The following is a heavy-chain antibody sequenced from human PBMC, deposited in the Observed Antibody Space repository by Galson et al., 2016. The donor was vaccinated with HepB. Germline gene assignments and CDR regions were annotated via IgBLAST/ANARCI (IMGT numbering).Heavy chain of an antibody. CDR2: IDGPTPNT. D-gene: IGHD6-19*01. CDR1: GFTFRNYA. J-gene: IGHJ4*02. CDR3: TTWLSHHFDY. V-gene: IGHV3-23*01. Sequence: SLRLSCAASGFTFRNYALSWVRRAPGKGLEWVSHIDGPTPNTHYADSVRGRFSIYRDNSRDTLYLQMDSLTAKDSAIYYCTTWLSHHFDYWGQGTWVTVSS.